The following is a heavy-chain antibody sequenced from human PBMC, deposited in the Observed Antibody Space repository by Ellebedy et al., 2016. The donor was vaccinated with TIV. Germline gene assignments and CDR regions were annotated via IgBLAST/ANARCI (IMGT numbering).Heavy chain of an antibody. CDR1: GFTFSSYW. D-gene: IGHD3-22*01. CDR3: AYEEGSSGY. J-gene: IGHJ4*02. CDR2: IKEDGSEK. Sequence: GESLKISXAAPGFTFSSYWMSWVRQAPGKGLEWVANIKEDGSEKYYVDSVKGRFTISRDNAKNSLYLQTNSLRAEDTAVYYCAYEEGSSGYWGQGTLVTVSS. V-gene: IGHV3-7*01.